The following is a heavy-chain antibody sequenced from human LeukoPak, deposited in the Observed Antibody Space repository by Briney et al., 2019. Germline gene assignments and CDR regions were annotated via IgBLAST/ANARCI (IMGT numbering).Heavy chain of an antibody. Sequence: GGSLRLSCAASGFTFSSYEMNWVRQAPGKGLEWVSYISSSGSTIYYADSVKGRFTISRDNAKNSLYLQMNSLRAEDTAIYYCAGGYGSHSPDHWGQGTLVTVSS. J-gene: IGHJ4*02. CDR3: AGGYGSHSPDH. CDR1: GFTFSSYE. V-gene: IGHV3-48*03. D-gene: IGHD1-26*01. CDR2: ISSSGSTI.